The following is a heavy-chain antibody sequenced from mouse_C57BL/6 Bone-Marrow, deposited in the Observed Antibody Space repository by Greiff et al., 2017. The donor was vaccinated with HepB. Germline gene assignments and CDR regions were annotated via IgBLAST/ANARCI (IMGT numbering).Heavy chain of an antibody. Sequence: LQESGAELVKPGASVKISCKASGYAFSSYWMNWVKQRPGKGLEWIGQIYPGDGDTNYNGKFKGKATLTADKSSSTAYMQLSSLTSEDSAVYFCARGGFIYSSYYYAMDYWGQGTSVTVSS. CDR3: ARGGFIYSSYYYAMDY. J-gene: IGHJ4*01. CDR1: GYAFSSYW. CDR2: IYPGDGDT. V-gene: IGHV1-80*01. D-gene: IGHD2-1*01.